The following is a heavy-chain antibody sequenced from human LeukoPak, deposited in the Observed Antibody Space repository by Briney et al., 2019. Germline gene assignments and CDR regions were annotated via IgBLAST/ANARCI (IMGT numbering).Heavy chain of an antibody. CDR2: VYNSEYT. V-gene: IGHV4-59*08. Sequence: PSETLSPTCTVSGGSISGYYWSWIRQPPGKGLEWIAYVYNSEYTNYNPSLKSRASISVDTSKNLCSLRLTSVTAADTAVYYCARHAIYSGGYSFWFDPWGLGTLVTVS. CDR3: ARHAIYSGGYSFWFDP. J-gene: IGHJ5*02. D-gene: IGHD1-26*01. CDR1: GGSISGYY.